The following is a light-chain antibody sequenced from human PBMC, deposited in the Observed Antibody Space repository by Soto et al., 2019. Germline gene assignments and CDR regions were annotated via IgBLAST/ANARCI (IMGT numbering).Light chain of an antibody. CDR3: QQYHSSPRS. CDR1: QSFGSGF. V-gene: IGKV3-20*01. CDR2: GAS. J-gene: IGKJ1*01. Sequence: ESVLTQSPGTLSLSPGERATLSCRASQSFGSGFLACYQQKPGQAPRLVIYGASSRATGIPDRFSGSGSGADFTLTSSRLEPEDFAVYYCQQYHSSPRSFGQETKVEFK.